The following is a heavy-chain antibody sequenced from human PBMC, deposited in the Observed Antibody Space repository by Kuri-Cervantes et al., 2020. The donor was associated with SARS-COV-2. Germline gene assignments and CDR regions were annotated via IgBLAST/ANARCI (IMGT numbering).Heavy chain of an antibody. V-gene: IGHV3-30*18. J-gene: IGHJ4*02. CDR3: AKDRAPRSSDYFDY. D-gene: IGHD6-25*01. Sequence: LSLTCAASGFTFSSYGMHWVRQAPGKGLEWVAVIWYGGSNKYYADSVKGRFTISRDNPKNTLYLQMNSLRAEDTAVYYCAKDRAPRSSDYFDYWGQGTLVTVSS. CDR2: IWYGGSNK. CDR1: GFTFSSYG.